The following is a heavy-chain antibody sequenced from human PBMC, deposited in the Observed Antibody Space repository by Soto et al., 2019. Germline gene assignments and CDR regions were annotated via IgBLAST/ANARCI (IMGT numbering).Heavy chain of an antibody. CDR1: GFTFSSYS. Sequence: GGSLRLSCAASGFTFSSYSMNWVRQAPGKGLEWVSYISSSSSTIYYADSVKGRFTISRDNAKNSLYLQMNSLRAEDTAVYYCARVGGTVLRFAMDVWGKGTTVTVSS. CDR3: ARVGGTVLRFAMDV. CDR2: ISSSSSTI. J-gene: IGHJ6*03. V-gene: IGHV3-48*01. D-gene: IGHD3-3*01.